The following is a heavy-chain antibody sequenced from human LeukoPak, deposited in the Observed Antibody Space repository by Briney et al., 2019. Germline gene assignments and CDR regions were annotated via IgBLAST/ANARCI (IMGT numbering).Heavy chain of an antibody. V-gene: IGHV3-23*01. CDR2: ISGSGGST. CDR1: GFTFSSYA. D-gene: IGHD2-2*02. Sequence: GGSLRLSCAASGFTFSSYAMSWVRQAPGKGLEWVSAISGSGGSTYYADSVKGRFTISRDNSKNTLYLQMNSLRAEDTAVYYCAKERVIGIEWSIPPTIFDYWGQGTLVTVSS. J-gene: IGHJ4*02. CDR3: AKERVIGIEWSIPPTIFDY.